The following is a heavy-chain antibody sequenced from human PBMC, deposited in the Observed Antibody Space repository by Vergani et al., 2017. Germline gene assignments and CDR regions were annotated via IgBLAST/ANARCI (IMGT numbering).Heavy chain of an antibody. CDR2: ISSSSSYI. Sequence: EVQLVESGGGLVKPGGSLRLSCAASGFTFSSYSMNWVRPAPGKGLEWVSSISSSSSYIYYADSVKGRFTISRDNAKNSLYLQMNSLRAEDTAVYYCAGGERIHDYWGQGTMVTVSS. D-gene: IGHD4-11*01. CDR1: GFTFSSYS. CDR3: AGGERIHDY. V-gene: IGHV3-21*01. J-gene: IGHJ3*01.